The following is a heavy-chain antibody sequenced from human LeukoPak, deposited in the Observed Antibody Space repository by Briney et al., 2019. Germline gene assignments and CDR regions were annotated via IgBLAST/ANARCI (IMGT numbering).Heavy chain of an antibody. CDR3: ARELRRHWYFDL. Sequence: ASVKVSCKASGYTFTGYYLHWVRQAPGQGPEWMGWINPNSGGTNYAQKFQGRVTMSRDTSISTAYMELAFLRSDDTAVYYCARELRRHWYFDLWGRGTLVTVSS. CDR1: GYTFTGYY. D-gene: IGHD3-10*01. V-gene: IGHV1-2*02. CDR2: INPNSGGT. J-gene: IGHJ2*01.